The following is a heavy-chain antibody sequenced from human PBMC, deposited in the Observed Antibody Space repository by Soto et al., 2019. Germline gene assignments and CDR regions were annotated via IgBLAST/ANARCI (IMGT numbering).Heavy chain of an antibody. Sequence: GGSLRLSCAASGFTFSSYGMHWVRQAPGKGLEWVAVIWYDGSNKYYADSVKGRFTISRDNSKNTLYLQMNSLRPEDTAVYYCVRGDNGNFRMIYWGQGTLVTVSS. D-gene: IGHD1-1*01. CDR2: IWYDGSNK. J-gene: IGHJ4*02. CDR1: GFTFSSYG. V-gene: IGHV3-33*01. CDR3: VRGDNGNFRMIY.